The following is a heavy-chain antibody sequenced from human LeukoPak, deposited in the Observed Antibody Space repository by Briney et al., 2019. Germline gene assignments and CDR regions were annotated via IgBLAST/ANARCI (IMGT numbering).Heavy chain of an antibody. Sequence: PSETLSLTCAVYGGSFSGYYWSWIRQPPGEGLEWIGEINHSGSTNYNPSLKSRVTISVDTSKNQFSLKLSSVTAADTAVYYCARGSCSSTSCGRDWFDPWGQGTLVTVSS. J-gene: IGHJ5*02. D-gene: IGHD2-2*01. CDR3: ARGSCSSTSCGRDWFDP. V-gene: IGHV4-34*01. CDR1: GGSFSGYY. CDR2: INHSGST.